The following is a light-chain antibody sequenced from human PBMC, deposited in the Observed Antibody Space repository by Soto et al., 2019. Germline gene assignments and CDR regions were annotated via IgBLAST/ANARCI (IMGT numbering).Light chain of an antibody. V-gene: IGLV2-8*01. CDR1: SSDVGSSNY. CDR2: EVN. Sequence: QSALTQPASVSGSPGQSTTISCTGTSSDVGSSNYVSWYQQHPGKAPKLMIYEVNKRPSGVPDRFSGSKSGNTASLTVSGLQAEDEADYYCSSYAGSSNVFGTGTKVTVL. CDR3: SSYAGSSNV. J-gene: IGLJ1*01.